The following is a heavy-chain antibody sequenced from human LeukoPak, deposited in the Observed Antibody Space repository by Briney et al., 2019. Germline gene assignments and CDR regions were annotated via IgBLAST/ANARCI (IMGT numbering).Heavy chain of an antibody. V-gene: IGHV3-66*02. Sequence: PGGSLRLSCAASGFTVSSNYMSWVRQAPGKGLDWVSVIYSGGSTYYADSVKGRFTISRDNSKNTLYLQMNSLRAEDTAVYYCARGRSSGYSYYFDYWGQGTLVTVSS. CDR2: IYSGGST. D-gene: IGHD3-22*01. CDR3: ARGRSSGYSYYFDY. J-gene: IGHJ4*02. CDR1: GFTVSSNY.